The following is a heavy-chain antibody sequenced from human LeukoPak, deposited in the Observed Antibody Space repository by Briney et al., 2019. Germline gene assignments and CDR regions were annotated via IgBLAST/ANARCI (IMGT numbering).Heavy chain of an antibody. CDR1: GFTVSSNY. CDR2: IYSGGST. J-gene: IGHJ4*02. CDR3: ARGGSSSWFDY. D-gene: IGHD6-13*01. V-gene: IGHV3-53*01. Sequence: GGSLRLSCAASGFTVSSNYMSWVRQAPGKGLEWVSIIYSGGSTYYADSVKGRFTISRDNFKNTLYLQMNSLRAEDTAMYYCARGGSSSWFDYWGQGTLATVSS.